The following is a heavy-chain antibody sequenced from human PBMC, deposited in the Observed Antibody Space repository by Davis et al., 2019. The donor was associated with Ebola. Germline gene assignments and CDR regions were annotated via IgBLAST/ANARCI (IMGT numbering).Heavy chain of an antibody. CDR1: GYTFTSYD. D-gene: IGHD2-8*01. CDR2: MNPNSGNT. J-gene: IGHJ4*02. V-gene: IGHV1-8*01. Sequence: ASVKVSCKASGYTFTSYDINWVRQATGQGLEWMGWMNPNSGNTGYAQKFQGRVTMTRNTSISTAYMELSSLRSEDTAVYYCARGYCTNGVCYRAFDYWGQGTLVTVSS. CDR3: ARGYCTNGVCYRAFDY.